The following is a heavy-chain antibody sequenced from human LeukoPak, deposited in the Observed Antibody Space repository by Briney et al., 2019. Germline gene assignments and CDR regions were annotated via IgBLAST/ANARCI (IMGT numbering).Heavy chain of an antibody. D-gene: IGHD2-21*02. Sequence: QPGGSLRLSCAASGFTFSSYAMHWVRQAPGKGLEWVAVISYDGSNKYYADSVKGRFTISRDNSKNTLYLQMNSLRAEDTAVYYCARGRGVVTAMIDYWGQGTLVTVSS. CDR2: ISYDGSNK. CDR3: ARGRGVVTAMIDY. CDR1: GFTFSSYA. V-gene: IGHV3-30*14. J-gene: IGHJ4*02.